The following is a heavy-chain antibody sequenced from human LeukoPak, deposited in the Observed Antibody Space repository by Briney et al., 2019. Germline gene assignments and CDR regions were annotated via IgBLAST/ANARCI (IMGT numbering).Heavy chain of an antibody. Sequence: PSETLSLTCAVSGGSISSGGYSWSWIRQPPGKGLEWIGYIYHSGSTYYNPSLKSRVTISVDRSKNQFSLKLSSVTAADTAVYYCAGSVVPAAIGTFDPWGQGTLVTVSS. V-gene: IGHV4-30-2*01. CDR3: AGSVVPAAIGTFDP. J-gene: IGHJ5*02. CDR2: IYHSGST. CDR1: GGSISSGGYS. D-gene: IGHD2-2*02.